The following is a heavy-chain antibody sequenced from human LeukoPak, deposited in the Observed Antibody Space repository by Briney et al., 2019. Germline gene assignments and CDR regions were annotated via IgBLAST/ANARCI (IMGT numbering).Heavy chain of an antibody. Sequence: GSSVKVSCKASGGTFSSYAISWVRQAPGQGLEWMGRIIPIFGIANYAQKFQGRVTITADKSTSTAYMEPSSLRSEDTAVYYCARGGYYYDSSGYYPYYFDYWGQGTLVTVSS. V-gene: IGHV1-69*04. CDR1: GGTFSSYA. CDR3: ARGGYYYDSSGYYPYYFDY. D-gene: IGHD3-22*01. J-gene: IGHJ4*02. CDR2: IIPIFGIA.